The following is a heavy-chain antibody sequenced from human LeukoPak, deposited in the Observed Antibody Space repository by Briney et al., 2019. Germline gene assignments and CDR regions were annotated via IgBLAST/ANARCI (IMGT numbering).Heavy chain of an antibody. CDR3: AKERGCSGGSCYSAAFDI. CDR2: ISYDGSNK. J-gene: IGHJ3*02. V-gene: IGHV3-30*18. Sequence: GGSLGLSCAASGFTFSSYGMHWVRQAPGKGLEWVAVISYDGSNKYYADSVKGRFTISRDNSKNTLYLQMNSLRAEDTAVYYCAKERGCSGGSCYSAAFDIWGQGTMVTVSS. CDR1: GFTFSSYG. D-gene: IGHD2-15*01.